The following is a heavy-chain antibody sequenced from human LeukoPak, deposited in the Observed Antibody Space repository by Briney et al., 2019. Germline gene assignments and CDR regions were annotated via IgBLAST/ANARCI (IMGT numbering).Heavy chain of an antibody. D-gene: IGHD3-22*01. V-gene: IGHV4-59*01. J-gene: IGHJ4*02. Sequence: SETLSLTCTVSGGSISDSYWSWIRQPPGKGLEWIGYIHYSGSTNYNPSLKSRGTISVDTSKSQLSLKLSSVTVADTAVYYCARLSSYSSGYYYGYYFDYWGQGTLVTVSS. CDR3: ARLSSYSSGYYYGYYFDY. CDR2: IHYSGST. CDR1: GGSISDSY.